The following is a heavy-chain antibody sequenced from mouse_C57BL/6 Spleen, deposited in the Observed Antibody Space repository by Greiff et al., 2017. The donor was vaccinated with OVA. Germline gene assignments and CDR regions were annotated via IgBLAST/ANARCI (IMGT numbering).Heavy chain of an antibody. Sequence: QVQLQQPGAELVKPGASVKLSCKASGYTFTSYWMQWVKQRPGQGLEWIGEIDPSDSYTNYNPKFKGKATLTVDTSSSTAYMQLSSLTSEDSAVYYCARATTVVATNFDVWGTGTTVTVSS. D-gene: IGHD1-1*01. CDR3: ARATTVVATNFDV. J-gene: IGHJ1*03. V-gene: IGHV1-50*01. CDR2: IDPSDSYT. CDR1: GYTFTSYW.